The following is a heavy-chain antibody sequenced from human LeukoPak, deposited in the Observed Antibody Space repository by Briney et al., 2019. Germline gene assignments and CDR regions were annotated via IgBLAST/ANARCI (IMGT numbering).Heavy chain of an antibody. V-gene: IGHV3-30*02. D-gene: IGHD6-13*01. CDR2: IRYDGSNK. CDR3: ARDGYPNSSSWYRVYYYYYMDV. Sequence: GGSLRLSCAASGFSFSNYGMHWVRQAPGKGLEWVAFIRYDGSNKYYADSVKGRFTISRDNAKNSLYLQMNTLRAEDTAVYYCARDGYPNSSSWYRVYYYYYMDVWGKGTTVTISS. J-gene: IGHJ6*03. CDR1: GFSFSNYG.